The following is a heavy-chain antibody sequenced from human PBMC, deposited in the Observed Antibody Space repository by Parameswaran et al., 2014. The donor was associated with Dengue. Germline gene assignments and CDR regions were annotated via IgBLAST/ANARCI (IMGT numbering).Heavy chain of an antibody. CDR1: AISSA. J-gene: IGHJ6*03. V-gene: IGHV4-59*01. Sequence: AISSARWIRQPPGKGLEWIGYIYYSGSTNYNPSLRSRVTISVDTSKNQFSLKLSSVTAADTAVYYCARDDPFGEGYMDVWGKGTTVTVSS. D-gene: IGHD3-3*01. CDR3: ARDDPFGEGYMDV. CDR2: IYYSGST.